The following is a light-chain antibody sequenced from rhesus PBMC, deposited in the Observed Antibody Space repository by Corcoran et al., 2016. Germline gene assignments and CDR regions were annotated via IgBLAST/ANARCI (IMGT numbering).Light chain of an antibody. CDR3: LQYNTDPPT. CDR2: KTS. J-gene: IGKJ1*01. V-gene: IGKV1-43*02. CDR1: QDITSS. Sequence: DIQMTQSPSSLSASVGDRVIITCRASQDITSSFNWYQQKPGKSPKRRIYKTSSLESGVPSRFSGGGTGTDFTLTISSLQPEDFATYYCLQYNTDPPTFGQGTRVEIK.